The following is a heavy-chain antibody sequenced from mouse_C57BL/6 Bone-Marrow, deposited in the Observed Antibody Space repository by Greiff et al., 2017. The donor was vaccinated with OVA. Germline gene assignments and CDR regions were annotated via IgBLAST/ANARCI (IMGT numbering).Heavy chain of an antibody. CDR2: ISSGGDYI. CDR3: TRDRGYDWYFDV. V-gene: IGHV5-9-1*02. CDR1: GFTFSSYA. Sequence: EVMLVESGEGLVKPGGSQKLSCAASGFTFSSYAMSWVRQTPEKRLEWVAYISSGGDYIYYADTVKGRFTISRDNARNTLYLQMSSLKSEDTAMYYCTRDRGYDWYFDVWGTGTTVTVSS. J-gene: IGHJ1*03. D-gene: IGHD2-2*01.